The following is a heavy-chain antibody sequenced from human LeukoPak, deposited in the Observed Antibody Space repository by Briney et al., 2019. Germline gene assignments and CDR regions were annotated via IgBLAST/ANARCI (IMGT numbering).Heavy chain of an antibody. CDR2: IFYSGTT. J-gene: IGHJ5*02. D-gene: IGHD6-6*01. CDR1: GGSISSYY. CDR3: ARQSSSSGWFDP. V-gene: IGHV4-59*12. Sequence: PSETLSLTCTVSGGSISSYYWSWIRQPPGKGLEWIGFIFYSGTTNYNPSLKSRVTISVDTSKNQFSLKLSSVTAADTAVYYCARQSSSSGWFDPWGQGTLVTVSS.